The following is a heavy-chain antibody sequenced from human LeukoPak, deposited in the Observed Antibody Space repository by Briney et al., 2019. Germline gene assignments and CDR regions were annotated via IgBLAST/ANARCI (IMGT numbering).Heavy chain of an antibody. CDR1: GGSISSYY. V-gene: IGHV4-59*01. D-gene: IGHD2-15*01. J-gene: IGHJ4*02. CDR2: IYYSGST. Sequence: SSETLSLTCTVSGGSISSYYWSWIRQPPGKGLEWIGYIYYSGSTNYNPSLKSRVTISVDTSKNQFSLKLSSVTAADTAVYYCARARNTLYYFDYWGQGTLVTVSS. CDR3: ARARNTLYYFDY.